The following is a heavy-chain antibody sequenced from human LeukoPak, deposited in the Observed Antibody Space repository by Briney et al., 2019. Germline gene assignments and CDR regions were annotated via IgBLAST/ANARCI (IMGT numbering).Heavy chain of an antibody. J-gene: IGHJ4*02. Sequence: SETLSLTCTVSGGSISSYYWSWIRQPPGKGLEWIGFIYTSGSTNYNPSLKSRVTISVDTSKNQFSLKLSSVTAADTAVYYCARSVYYGSGSYPFDYWGQGTLVTVSS. V-gene: IGHV4-4*09. D-gene: IGHD3-10*01. CDR1: GGSISSYY. CDR2: IYTSGST. CDR3: ARSVYYGSGSYPFDY.